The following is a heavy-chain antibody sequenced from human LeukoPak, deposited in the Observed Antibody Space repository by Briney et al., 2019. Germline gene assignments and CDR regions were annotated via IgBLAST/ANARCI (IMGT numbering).Heavy chain of an antibody. CDR3: ARDLAITVFGVVIRTDAFDI. Sequence: SVKVSCKASGGTFSSYAISWVRQAPGQGLEWMGGIIPIFGPANYAQKFQGRVTITADESTSTAYMELSSLRSEDTAVYYCARDLAITVFGVVIRTDAFDIWGQGTMVTVSS. CDR1: GGTFSSYA. J-gene: IGHJ3*02. CDR2: IIPIFGPA. D-gene: IGHD3-3*01. V-gene: IGHV1-69*13.